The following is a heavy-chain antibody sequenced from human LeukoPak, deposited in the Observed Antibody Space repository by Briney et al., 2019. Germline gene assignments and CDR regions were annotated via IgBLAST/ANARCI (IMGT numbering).Heavy chain of an antibody. CDR1: GGTFSSYA. V-gene: IGHV1-69*04. Sequence: ASVKVSCKASGGTFSSYAISWVRQAPGQGLEWMGRIIPILGIANYAQKFQGRVTITADKSTSTAYMELSSLRAEDTAVYYCAKRIAAAGTGVGVGFDYWGQGTLVTVSS. D-gene: IGHD6-13*01. J-gene: IGHJ4*02. CDR2: IIPILGIA. CDR3: AKRIAAAGTGVGVGFDY.